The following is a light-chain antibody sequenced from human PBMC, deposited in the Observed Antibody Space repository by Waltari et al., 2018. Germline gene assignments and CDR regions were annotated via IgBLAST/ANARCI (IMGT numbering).Light chain of an antibody. V-gene: IGKV3-11*01. J-gene: IGKJ5*01. CDR3: QQRSKWPIT. CDR1: QSVSSS. Sequence: EIVLTQSPATLSLSPRERATLSCRASQSVSSSLGWYQQRPGQAPRLLIYDASSRATGIPARFSGSGSGTDFTLTISSLEPEDFAVYYCQQRSKWPITFGQGTRLEIK. CDR2: DAS.